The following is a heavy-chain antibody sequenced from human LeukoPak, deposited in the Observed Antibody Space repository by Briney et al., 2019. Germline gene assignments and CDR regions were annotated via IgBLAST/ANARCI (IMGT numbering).Heavy chain of an antibody. D-gene: IGHD2-2*02. CDR1: GFTFSSYA. V-gene: IGHV3-23*01. CDR2: ISGSGGST. Sequence: GGSLRLSCAASGFTFSSYAMSWVRQAPGKGLEWVSAISGSGGSTYYADSVKGRFTISRDNSKNTLYLQMNSLSAEDTAVYYCAKAGSDIVVVPAAIPYYYYYYMDVWGKGTTVTVSS. CDR3: AKAGSDIVVVPAAIPYYYYYYMDV. J-gene: IGHJ6*03.